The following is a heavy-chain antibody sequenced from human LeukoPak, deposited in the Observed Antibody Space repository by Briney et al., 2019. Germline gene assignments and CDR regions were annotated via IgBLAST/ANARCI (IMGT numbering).Heavy chain of an antibody. J-gene: IGHJ4*02. D-gene: IGHD3-3*01. CDR3: AVWAGHVNFWSGPLDY. V-gene: IGHV1-2*02. Sequence: RASVKVSCKTSGYTFTRNYIHWVRQAPGQGPEWMGWINPNSGDTNYAQKFQGSVTMTRDTSTSTAYMELTRLRFDDTAVYYCAVWAGHVNFWSGPLDYWGQGTLVTVSS. CDR2: INPNSGDT. CDR1: GYTFTRNY.